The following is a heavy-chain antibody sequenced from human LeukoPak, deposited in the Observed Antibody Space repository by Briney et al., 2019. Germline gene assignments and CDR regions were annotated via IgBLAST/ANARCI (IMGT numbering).Heavy chain of an antibody. CDR3: ARDSADIVVVPAAMGIDY. J-gene: IGHJ4*02. CDR2: ISSSSSYI. D-gene: IGHD2-2*01. Sequence: GGSLRLSCAASGFTFSSYSMNWVRQAPGKGLEWVSSISSSSSYIYYADSVKGRFTISRDNAKNSLYLQMNSLRAEDTAVYYCARDSADIVVVPAAMGIDYWGQETLVTVSS. CDR1: GFTFSSYS. V-gene: IGHV3-21*01.